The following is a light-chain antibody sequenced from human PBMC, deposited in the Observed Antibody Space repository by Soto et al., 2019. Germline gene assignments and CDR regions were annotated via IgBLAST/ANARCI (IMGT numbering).Light chain of an antibody. Sequence: EIVLTQSPDTLSLSPGERATLSCRASQSVRSERLAWYQQKRGQAPTLLIFDASSRASGIPDRFSGSGSGTDFTLTISRLEPEDFAVYYCQQYGSSLLTFGGGTKVDIK. CDR3: QQYGSSLLT. CDR1: QSVRSER. V-gene: IGKV3-20*01. CDR2: DAS. J-gene: IGKJ4*01.